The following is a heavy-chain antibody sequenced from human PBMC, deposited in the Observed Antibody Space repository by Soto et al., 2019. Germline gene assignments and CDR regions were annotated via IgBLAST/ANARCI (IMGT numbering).Heavy chain of an antibody. D-gene: IGHD3-10*01. CDR2: LNPGNSDT. CDR1: GYGSTNYW. V-gene: IGHV5-51*01. CDR3: ARNRLRQYYYGMDV. Sequence: GESLKISCEASGYGSTNYWIGWVRQMPGKGLEWMGILNPGNSDTRYRPSFQGQVTISADKSISHVYLQWSSLKASDTAMYYCARNRLRQYYYGMDVWGQGTTVTVSS. J-gene: IGHJ6*02.